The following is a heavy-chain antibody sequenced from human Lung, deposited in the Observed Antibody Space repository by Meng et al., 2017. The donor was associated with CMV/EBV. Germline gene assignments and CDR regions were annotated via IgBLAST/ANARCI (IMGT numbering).Heavy chain of an antibody. Sequence: ASXXVSXKASGYTFTGYHIHWVRQAPGQGLQWMGWINSYTGGTISAQKFQGRVTMTRDTSISIASMELRRPTSDDTAVYFCARAIAVAGTAPFDYWGQGTLVTVSS. CDR2: INSYTGGT. CDR3: ARAIAVAGTAPFDY. V-gene: IGHV1-2*02. CDR1: GYTFTGYH. D-gene: IGHD6-19*01. J-gene: IGHJ4*02.